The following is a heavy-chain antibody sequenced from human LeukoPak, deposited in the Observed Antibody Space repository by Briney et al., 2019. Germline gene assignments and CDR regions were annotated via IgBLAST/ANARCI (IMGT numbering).Heavy chain of an antibody. V-gene: IGHV1-69*05. CDR2: IIPIFGTA. Sequence: ASVKAYCKASGGTFSSYAISWVRQAPGQGLEWMGGIIPIFGTANYGQKFQGRVTITTDESTSTAYMELSSLRSEDTAVYYCVRGYYDSSGYLPFDYWGQGTLVTVSS. CDR1: GGTFSSYA. J-gene: IGHJ4*02. D-gene: IGHD3-22*01. CDR3: VRGYYDSSGYLPFDY.